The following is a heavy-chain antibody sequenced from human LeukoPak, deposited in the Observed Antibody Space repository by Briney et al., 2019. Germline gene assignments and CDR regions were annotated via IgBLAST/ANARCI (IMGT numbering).Heavy chain of an antibody. CDR3: ARDQYYYDSSGYPDAFDI. D-gene: IGHD3-22*01. J-gene: IGHJ3*02. CDR1: DGSISSNSYY. Sequence: PSETLSLTCTVSDGSISSNSYYWGWIRQPPGKGLEWIGSISYSGRTYYNPSLESRVTISVDASKNQFSLELNSVTAADTAVYYCARDQYYYDSSGYPDAFDIWGQGTMVTVSS. V-gene: IGHV4-39*02. CDR2: ISYSGRT.